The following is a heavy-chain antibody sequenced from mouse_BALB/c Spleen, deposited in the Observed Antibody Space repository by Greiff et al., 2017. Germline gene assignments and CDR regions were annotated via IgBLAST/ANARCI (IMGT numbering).Heavy chain of an antibody. Sequence: EVHLVESGGGLVQPGGSRKLSCAASGFTFSSFGMHWVRQAPEQGLEWVAYISSGSSTIYYADTVKGRFTISRDNPKNTLFLQMTRLRSEDTAMYYCARDKIYYGNYDGYAMDYWGQGTSVTVSS. CDR1: GFTFSSFG. J-gene: IGHJ4*01. V-gene: IGHV5-17*02. CDR2: ISSGSSTI. CDR3: ARDKIYYGNYDGYAMDY. D-gene: IGHD2-1*01.